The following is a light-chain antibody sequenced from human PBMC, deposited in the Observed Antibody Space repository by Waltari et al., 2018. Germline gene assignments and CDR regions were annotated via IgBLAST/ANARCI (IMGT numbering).Light chain of an antibody. V-gene: IGKV3-20*01. CDR3: QHYGSSPTIT. CDR2: GAS. J-gene: IGKJ4*01. CDR1: QSIKSIY. Sequence: EIVLTQSPGTLSLSPGERATISCRASQSIKSIYLAWYQQKPGQAPRLLIYGASSSATGIPDRFSGSGSGTDFTFTISRLEPEDFAVYYCQHYGSSPTITFGGGTKVEIK.